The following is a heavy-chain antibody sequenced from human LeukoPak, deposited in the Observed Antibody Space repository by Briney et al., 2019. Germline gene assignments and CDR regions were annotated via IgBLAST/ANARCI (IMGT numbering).Heavy chain of an antibody. V-gene: IGHV1-24*01. CDR2: VDPESGAA. CDR3: ATGPTMPEPDTSPGLLDF. J-gene: IGHJ4*02. Sequence: ASVKVSCKVSGYSLTELSTHWVRQAPGKGLEWMGGVDPESGAAMYAQQLQGRVTMTEDTSTDTAYMELNSLTSDDTAVYYCATGPTMPEPDTSPGLLDFWGQGTLVTVSS. D-gene: IGHD2-2*01. CDR1: GYSLTELS.